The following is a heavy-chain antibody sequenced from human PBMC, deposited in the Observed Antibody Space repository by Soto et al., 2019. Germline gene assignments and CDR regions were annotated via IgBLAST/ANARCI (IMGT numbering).Heavy chain of an antibody. D-gene: IGHD5-18*01. CDR2: MYSDGSGT. Sequence: PGGSLTLSCAASGFSFSSYAVSWVRQAPGKGPEWISRMYSDGSGTTYAETLKGRFTIYRDNAKSMLYLQMDSLRVEDTAVYYCATLNSFGADYWGQGILVTVSS. J-gene: IGHJ4*02. CDR1: GFSFSSYA. V-gene: IGHV3-74*01. CDR3: ATLNSFGADY.